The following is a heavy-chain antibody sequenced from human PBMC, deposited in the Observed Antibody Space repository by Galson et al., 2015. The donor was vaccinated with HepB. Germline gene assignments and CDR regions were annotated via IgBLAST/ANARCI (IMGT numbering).Heavy chain of an antibody. CDR1: GFTFSGSA. J-gene: IGHJ4*02. V-gene: IGHV3-73*01. CDR3: TRVADLSGYRSR. CDR2: IRSKANNYAT. D-gene: IGHD6-13*01. Sequence: SLRLSCAASGFTFSGSAIHWVRQASGKGPEWVGRIRSKANNYATSYVPSLKGRFSISRDDLKNMAYLHMKSLKTEDTAVYYCTRVADLSGYRSRWGQGTLGSVSS.